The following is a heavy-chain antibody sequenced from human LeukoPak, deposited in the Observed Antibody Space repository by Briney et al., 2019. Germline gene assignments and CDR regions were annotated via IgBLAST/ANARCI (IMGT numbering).Heavy chain of an antibody. CDR2: IIPIFGTA. D-gene: IGHD3-22*01. Sequence: SVKVSCKXSGGTFSSYAISWVRQAPGQGLEWMGGIIPIFGTANYSQKFQGRVTITTDESTSTAYMELSSLRSEDTAVYYCARAVGPYYYDSSGYVYYYYYYYMDVWGKGTTVTVSS. J-gene: IGHJ6*03. V-gene: IGHV1-69*05. CDR3: ARAVGPYYYDSSGYVYYYYYYYMDV. CDR1: GGTFSSYA.